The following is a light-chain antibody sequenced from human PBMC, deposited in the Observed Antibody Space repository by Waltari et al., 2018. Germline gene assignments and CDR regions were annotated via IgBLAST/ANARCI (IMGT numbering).Light chain of an antibody. CDR2: AAS. V-gene: IGKV1-9*01. Sequence: DIQLTQSTSSLSASAGDSVTITCRASQDINKELMWYQQKPGKAPNLLICAASTLQSGVPSRFGGSGSGTEFSLTITSLQPEDFATYYCQQLNSYPLTFGGGTKVEIK. J-gene: IGKJ4*01. CDR1: QDINKE. CDR3: QQLNSYPLT.